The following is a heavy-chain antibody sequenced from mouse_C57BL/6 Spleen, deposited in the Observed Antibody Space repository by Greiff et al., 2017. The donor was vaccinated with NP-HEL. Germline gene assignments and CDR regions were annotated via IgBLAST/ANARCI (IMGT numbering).Heavy chain of an antibody. V-gene: IGHV1-15*01. CDR1: GYTFTDYE. CDR3: TRKGSYDYDYAMDY. Sequence: VKLMESGAELVRPGASVTLSCKASGYTFTDYEMHWVKQTPVHGLEWIGAIDPETGGTAYNQKFKGKAILTADKSSSTAYMELRSLTSEDSAVDYCTRKGSYDYDYAMDYWGQGTSVTVSS. J-gene: IGHJ4*01. CDR2: IDPETGGT. D-gene: IGHD2-4*01.